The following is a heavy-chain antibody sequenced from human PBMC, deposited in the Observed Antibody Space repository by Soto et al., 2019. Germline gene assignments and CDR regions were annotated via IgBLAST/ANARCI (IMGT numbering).Heavy chain of an antibody. J-gene: IGHJ6*02. V-gene: IGHV1-18*01. D-gene: IGHD2-2*02. CDR1: GYTFTSYG. CDR3: ARDGNCSTTSCYNWDDYYYNGMDV. Sequence: QVQLVQSGAEVKKPGASVKVSCKASGYTFTSYGISWVRQAPGQGLEWMGWISAYNGDTRYAQKLQDRVTMTTDTSTSTAYMELRSMRSDDTAVYYCARDGNCSTTSCYNWDDYYYNGMDVWGRVATVTVSS. CDR2: ISAYNGDT.